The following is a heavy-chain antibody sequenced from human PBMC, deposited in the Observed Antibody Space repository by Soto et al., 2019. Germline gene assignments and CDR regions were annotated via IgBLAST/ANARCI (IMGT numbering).Heavy chain of an antibody. CDR3: ARDRYYGSGTYYNFYSGMDV. D-gene: IGHD3-10*01. V-gene: IGHV4-30-4*01. CDR2: IFHSGST. Sequence: SETLSLTCTVSGGSINSGDYYWTWVRQPPGKGLEWIGNIFHSGSTYYTPSLQSRVTISLDTSKNHFSLKLSSVTPADTAVYYCARDRYYGSGTYYNFYSGMDVWGQGTTVTVSS. J-gene: IGHJ6*02. CDR1: GGSINSGDYY.